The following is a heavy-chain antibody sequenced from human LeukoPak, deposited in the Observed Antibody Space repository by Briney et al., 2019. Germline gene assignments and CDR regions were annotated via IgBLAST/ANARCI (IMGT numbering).Heavy chain of an antibody. CDR2: ISAYNGNT. CDR3: ARDDSGARVVADPIDY. Sequence: XSGYTFTSYGISWVRQAPGQGLEGMGWISAYNGNTNYAQKLQGRVTMTTDTYTRTAYMELRILRSDDTAVYYCARDDSGARVVADPIDYWGQGTLVTVSS. V-gene: IGHV1-18*01. J-gene: IGHJ4*02. CDR1: GYTFTSYG. D-gene: IGHD2-15*01.